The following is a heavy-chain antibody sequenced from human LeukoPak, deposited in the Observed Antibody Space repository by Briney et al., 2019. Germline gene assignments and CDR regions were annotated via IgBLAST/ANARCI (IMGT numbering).Heavy chain of an antibody. CDR1: GITLSNYG. V-gene: IGHV3-7*01. J-gene: IGHJ4*02. CDR2: IKQDGSEK. Sequence: QSGGSLRLSCAVSGITLSNYGMSWVRQAPGKGLEWVANIKQDGSEKYYVDSVKGRFTISRDNAKNSLYLQMNSLRAEDTAVYYCARDRWGSTSCYCDYWGQGTLVTVSS. D-gene: IGHD2-2*01. CDR3: ARDRWGSTSCYCDY.